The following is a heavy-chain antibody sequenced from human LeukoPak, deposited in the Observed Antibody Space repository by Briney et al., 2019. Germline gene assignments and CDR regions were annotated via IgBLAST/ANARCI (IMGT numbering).Heavy chain of an antibody. CDR2: ISSNGGNT. Sequence: GGSLRLSCAASGFTFSSYSMHWVRQAPGKGLEYVSAISSNGGNTYYANSVKGRFTISRDNSKNTLFLQMGSLSTEDMAVYYCARLGATDYYFDYWGQGTLVAVSS. D-gene: IGHD1-26*01. CDR1: GFTFSSYS. V-gene: IGHV3-64*01. J-gene: IGHJ4*02. CDR3: ARLGATDYYFDY.